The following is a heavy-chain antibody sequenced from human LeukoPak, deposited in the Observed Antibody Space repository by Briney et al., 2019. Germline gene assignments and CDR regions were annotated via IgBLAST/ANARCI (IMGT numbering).Heavy chain of an antibody. D-gene: IGHD3-3*01. CDR2: INHSGSP. J-gene: IGHJ4*02. V-gene: IGHV4-34*01. CDR3: GSRRTAMFGVIKGPIDY. Sequence: SETLSLTCAVYGGSFSDYYWTWIRQPPGKGLEWIGEINHSGSPNNNPSLKSRVSISFDTSKNQFSLKLTSVTAADTAVYYCGSRRTAMFGVIKGPIDYWGQGTLVTVSS. CDR1: GGSFSDYY.